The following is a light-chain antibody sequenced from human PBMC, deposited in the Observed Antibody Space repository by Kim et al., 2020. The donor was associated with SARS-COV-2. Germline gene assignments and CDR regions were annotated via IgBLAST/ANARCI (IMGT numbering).Light chain of an antibody. Sequence: ASVGDRVTITCRASQSISNKLAWYQQKPGKAPKLLIYKASSLESGVPSRFSGSGSGTEFTLTISSLQPDDFATYYCQQFSSFSGTFGQGTKVDIK. V-gene: IGKV1-5*03. CDR1: QSISNK. CDR2: KAS. CDR3: QQFSSFSGT. J-gene: IGKJ1*01.